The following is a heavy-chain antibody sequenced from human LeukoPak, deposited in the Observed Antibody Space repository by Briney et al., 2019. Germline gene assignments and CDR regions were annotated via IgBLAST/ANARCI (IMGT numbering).Heavy chain of an antibody. CDR2: IGTYNGNT. J-gene: IGHJ5*02. CDR1: GYTFTSYG. CDR3: ARERWYYDFWIGSTNWFDP. D-gene: IGHD3-3*01. V-gene: IGHV1-18*01. Sequence: ASVKVSCKASGYTFTSYGISLVRQAPGQGLEWMGWIGTYNGNTNYAQKLQGRVTMTTDTSTSTAYMELRSLRSDDTAVYYCARERWYYDFWIGSTNWFDPWGQGTLVTVSS.